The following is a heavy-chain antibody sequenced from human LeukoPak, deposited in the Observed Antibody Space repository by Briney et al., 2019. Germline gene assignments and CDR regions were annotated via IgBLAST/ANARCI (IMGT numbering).Heavy chain of an antibody. D-gene: IGHD1-26*01. V-gene: IGHV4-39*01. J-gene: IGHJ4*02. Sequence: PSETLSLTCSVSGGSISNSSFYWGWVRKPPGKGLEWIGSIYYGGNTYYKPSPNSRVTISVDTSKTEFSLKLNSVTAADTDLYYCATDPTCDNSGFHFDYWGQGTLVTVSS. CDR1: GGSISNSSFY. CDR3: ATDPTCDNSGFHFDY. CDR2: IYYGGNT.